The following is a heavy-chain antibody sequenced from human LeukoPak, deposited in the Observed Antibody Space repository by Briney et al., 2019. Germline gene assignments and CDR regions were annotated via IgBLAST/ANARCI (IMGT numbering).Heavy chain of an antibody. J-gene: IGHJ3*02. V-gene: IGHV4-4*09. CDR3: ARRSGYGWDDAFDI. D-gene: IGHD3-22*01. CDR2: IYTSGSI. Sequence: PSETLSLTCTVSGGSISSYYWSWIRQPPGKGLEWIGYIYTSGSINYNPSLKSRVTISVDTSKNQFSLKLSSVTAADTAVYYCARRSGYGWDDAFDIWGQGTMVTVSS. CDR1: GGSISSYY.